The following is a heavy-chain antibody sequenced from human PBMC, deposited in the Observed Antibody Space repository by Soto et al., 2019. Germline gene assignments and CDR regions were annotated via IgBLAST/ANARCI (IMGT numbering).Heavy chain of an antibody. CDR3: ARERGRGVVSPYFDY. D-gene: IGHD3-10*01. Sequence: VQLVESGGDLVQPGGSLRVSCAASGFTVSSNYMSWVRQAPGKGLEWVSVIYASGDTDYADSVKGRFIISRDTSKNTLYLQMNSLRAEDTAVYYCARERGRGVVSPYFDYWGQGTLVTVPS. CDR2: IYASGDT. J-gene: IGHJ4*02. V-gene: IGHV3-66*01. CDR1: GFTVSSNY.